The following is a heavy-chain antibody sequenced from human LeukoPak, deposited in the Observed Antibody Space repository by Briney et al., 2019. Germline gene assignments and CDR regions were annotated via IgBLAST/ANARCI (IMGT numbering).Heavy chain of an antibody. D-gene: IGHD3-3*01. Sequence: SETLSLTCAVSGYSISSGYCWGWIRQPPGKGLEWIGSIYHSGSTYYNPSLKSRVTISVDMSKNQFSLKLSSVTAADTAVYYCARQLLRFLEWLSNPGAFDIWGQGTMVTVSS. CDR3: ARQLLRFLEWLSNPGAFDI. CDR1: GYSISSGYC. V-gene: IGHV4-38-2*01. J-gene: IGHJ3*02. CDR2: IYHSGST.